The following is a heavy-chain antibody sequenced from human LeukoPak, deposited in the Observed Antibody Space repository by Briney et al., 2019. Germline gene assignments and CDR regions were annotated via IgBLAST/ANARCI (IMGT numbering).Heavy chain of an antibody. Sequence: PSETLSLTCAVYGGSFSGYYWSWIREPPWKGLEWIGEINHSGSTNYNPSLKSRVTISVDTSKNQFSLKLSSVTAADTAVYYCARPYCSGGSCDDAFDIWGQGTMVTVSS. J-gene: IGHJ3*02. CDR2: INHSGST. CDR1: GGSFSGYY. D-gene: IGHD2-15*01. CDR3: ARPYCSGGSCDDAFDI. V-gene: IGHV4-34*01.